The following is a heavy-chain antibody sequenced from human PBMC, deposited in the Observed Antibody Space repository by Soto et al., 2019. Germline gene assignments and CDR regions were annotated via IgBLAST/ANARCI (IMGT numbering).Heavy chain of an antibody. CDR1: GYSFTSHG. J-gene: IGHJ6*03. CDR2: ISGNSGDT. Sequence: QVQLVQSGAEVKKPGASVKVSCKASGYSFTSHGISWVRQAPGQGLEWMGWISGNSGDTNYAQKLQGRVTVTTDTSTHTAYMELSSRRSADTAVYYCAIMVRGYNIADYPDIDVWRKGTMVTLSS. D-gene: IGHD3-10*01. V-gene: IGHV1-18*01. CDR3: AIMVRGYNIADYPDIDV.